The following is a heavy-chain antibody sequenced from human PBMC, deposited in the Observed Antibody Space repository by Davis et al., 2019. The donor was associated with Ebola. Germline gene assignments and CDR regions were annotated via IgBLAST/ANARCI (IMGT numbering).Heavy chain of an antibody. CDR2: VYYSGAT. CDR1: GGSITSHY. V-gene: IGHV4-59*08. D-gene: IGHD1-26*01. CDR3: ARHFVGGTYPLDY. Sequence: PSETLSLTCTVSGGSITSHYWSWFRQPPGKGLEWIAHVYYSGATTYNPSLKSRVTISIDTPKNQFSLTVSSVTAADTAVYYCARHFVGGTYPLDYWGQGTLVTVSS. J-gene: IGHJ4*02.